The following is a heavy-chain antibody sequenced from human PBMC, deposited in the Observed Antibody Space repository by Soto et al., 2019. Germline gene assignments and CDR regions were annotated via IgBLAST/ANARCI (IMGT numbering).Heavy chain of an antibody. V-gene: IGHV1-69*06. CDR2: IIPIFGTA. Sequence: QVQLVQSGAEVKKPGSSVKVSCKASGGTFSSYAISWVRQAPGQGLEWMGGIIPIFGTANYAQKFQGRVTITADKSTSTAYMELSSLRSEDTAVYYCASPSKGIAAAAHYYYYYGMVVWGQGTTVTVSS. J-gene: IGHJ6*02. CDR1: GGTFSSYA. D-gene: IGHD6-13*01. CDR3: ASPSKGIAAAAHYYYYYGMVV.